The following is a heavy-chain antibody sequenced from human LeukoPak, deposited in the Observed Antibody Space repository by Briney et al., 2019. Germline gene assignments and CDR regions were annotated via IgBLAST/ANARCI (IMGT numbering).Heavy chain of an antibody. CDR1: GYTFTGYY. V-gene: IGHV1-2*02. J-gene: IGHJ3*02. D-gene: IGHD1-20*01. Sequence: ASVKVSCKASGYTFTGYYMHWVRQSPGQGLEWMGWINPNSGGTNYAQKFQGRVTMTRDTSISTAYMELSRLRSDDTAVYYCARKITGDILSDAFDIWGQGTMVTVSS. CDR2: INPNSGGT. CDR3: ARKITGDILSDAFDI.